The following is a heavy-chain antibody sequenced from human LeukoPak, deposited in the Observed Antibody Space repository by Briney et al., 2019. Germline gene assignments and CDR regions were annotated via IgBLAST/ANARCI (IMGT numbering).Heavy chain of an antibody. V-gene: IGHV4-59*01. CDR2: IYYSGST. J-gene: IGHJ4*02. CDR1: GGSISSYY. CDR3: ARARYGDYVDFDY. D-gene: IGHD4-17*01. Sequence: SETQSLTCTVSGGSISSYYWSWIRQPPGKGLEWIGYIYYSGSTNYNPSLKSRVTISVDTSKNQFSLKLSSVTAADTAVYYCARARYGDYVDFDYWGQGTLVTVSS.